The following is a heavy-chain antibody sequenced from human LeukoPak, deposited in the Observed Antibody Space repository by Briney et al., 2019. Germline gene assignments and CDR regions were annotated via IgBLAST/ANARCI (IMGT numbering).Heavy chain of an antibody. CDR1: GFTFSSYS. D-gene: IGHD1-26*01. CDR3: AKSGSYAHFDY. J-gene: IGHJ4*02. V-gene: IGHV3-23*01. CDR2: ISGSGGST. Sequence: GGSLRLSCAASGFTFSSYSMNWVRQAPGKGLEWVSAISGSGGSTYYADSVKGRFTISRDNSKNTLYLQMNSLRAEDTAVYYCAKSGSYAHFDYWGQGTLVTVSS.